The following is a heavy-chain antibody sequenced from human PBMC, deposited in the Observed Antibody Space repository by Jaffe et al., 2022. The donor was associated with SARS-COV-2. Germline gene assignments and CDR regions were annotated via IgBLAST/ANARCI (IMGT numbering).Heavy chain of an antibody. V-gene: IGHV3-9*01. D-gene: IGHD5-18*01. CDR1: GFTFDDYA. Sequence: EVQLVESGGGLVQPGRSLRLSCAASGFTFDDYAMHWVRQAPGKGLEWVSGISWNSGSIGYADSVKGRFTISRDNAKNSLYLQMNSLRAEDTALYYCAKDFSLGIQLWSYFDYWGQGTLVTVSS. CDR3: AKDFSLGIQLWSYFDY. J-gene: IGHJ4*02. CDR2: ISWNSGSI.